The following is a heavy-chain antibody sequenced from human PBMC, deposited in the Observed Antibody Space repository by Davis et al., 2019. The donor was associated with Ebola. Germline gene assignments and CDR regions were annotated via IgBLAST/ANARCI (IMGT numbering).Heavy chain of an antibody. CDR2: ISSTSSYI. Sequence: GESLKISCAASGFSFSSYAMAWVRQAPGKGLEWVSSISSTSSYIYYADSVKGRFTISRDNSKNTLHLQMNSLRVEDTAIYYCAKDTSNVWFDVWGQGTTVTVSS. D-gene: IGHD6-19*01. V-gene: IGHV3-23*01. J-gene: IGHJ3*01. CDR3: AKDTSNVWFDV. CDR1: GFSFSSYA.